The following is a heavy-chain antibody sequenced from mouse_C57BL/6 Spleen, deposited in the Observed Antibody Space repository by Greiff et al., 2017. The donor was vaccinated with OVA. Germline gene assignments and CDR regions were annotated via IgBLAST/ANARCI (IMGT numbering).Heavy chain of an antibody. CDR1: GYSITSGYY. J-gene: IGHJ1*03. V-gene: IGHV3-6*01. D-gene: IGHD1-1*01. CDR3: ARVGRSSYWYFDV. CDR2: ISYDGSN. Sequence: EVQLQQSGPGLVKPSQSLSLTCSVTGYSITSGYYWNWIRQFPGNKLEWMGYISYDGSNNYNPSLKNRISITRDTSKNQFFLKLNSVTTEDTATYYCARVGRSSYWYFDVWGTGTTVTVSS.